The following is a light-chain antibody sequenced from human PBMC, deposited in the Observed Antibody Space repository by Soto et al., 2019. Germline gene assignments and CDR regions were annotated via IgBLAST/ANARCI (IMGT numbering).Light chain of an antibody. V-gene: IGLV2-14*01. CDR3: SSYTTSSSLVV. CDR1: SSDVGGYDY. J-gene: IGLJ2*01. CDR2: GVS. Sequence: QSALTQPASVSGSPGQSITISCTGTSSDVGGYDYVSWYQQHPGKAPKLMISGVSNRPSGVSIRFSGSKSGNTASLTISGLQAEDEADYYSSSYTTSSSLVVFGGGTKVTVL.